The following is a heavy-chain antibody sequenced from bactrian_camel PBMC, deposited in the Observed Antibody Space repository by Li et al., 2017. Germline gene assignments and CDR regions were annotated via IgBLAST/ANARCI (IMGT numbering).Heavy chain of an antibody. J-gene: IGHJ6*01. CDR3: AAAAGSGWCLMLSLFPSDFGY. V-gene: IGHV3S40*01. Sequence: VQLVESGGGLVQPGGSLRLSCAASAYTYSSYCMGWFRQAPGKEREGVAAVYRGDGSTYYADSVKGRFTISQDNAKKILYLQMNSLKPEDTSMYYCAAAAGSGWCLMLSLFPSDFGYWGQGTQVTVS. D-gene: IGHD6*01. CDR1: AYTYSSYC. CDR2: VYRGDGST.